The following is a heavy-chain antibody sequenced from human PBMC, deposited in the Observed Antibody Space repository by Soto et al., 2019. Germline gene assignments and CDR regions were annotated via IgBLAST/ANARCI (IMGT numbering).Heavy chain of an antibody. CDR3: ARGGGVGVAGSAAFDM. CDR2: INPATGAA. J-gene: IGHJ3*02. Sequence: QLHLVQSGAVVKKPGASVTVSCSASGYPVTAYYMHWVRQAPGRGLGWMGGINPATGAAKYTQTFQGRVTMTRDTSTSTVFMELSGLTSEDTADFYCARGGGVGVAGSAAFDMWGQGTLVTVSS. D-gene: IGHD3-3*01. V-gene: IGHV1-2*02. CDR1: GYPVTAYY.